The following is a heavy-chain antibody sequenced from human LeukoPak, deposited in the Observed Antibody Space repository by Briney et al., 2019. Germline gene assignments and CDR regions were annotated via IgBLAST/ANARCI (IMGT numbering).Heavy chain of an antibody. CDR1: GYSISSGYY. CDR3: ASNGKSTSLFDY. D-gene: IGHD2-8*01. Sequence: SETLSLTCTVSGYSISSGYYWGWIRQPPGKGLEWIGSIYHSGSTYYNPSLKSRVTISVDTSKNQLSLKLSSVTAADTAVYYCASNGKSTSLFDYWGQGTLVTVSS. V-gene: IGHV4-38-2*02. J-gene: IGHJ4*02. CDR2: IYHSGST.